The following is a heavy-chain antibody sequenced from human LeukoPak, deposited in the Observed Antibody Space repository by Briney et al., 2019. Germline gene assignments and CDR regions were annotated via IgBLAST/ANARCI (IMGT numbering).Heavy chain of an antibody. J-gene: IGHJ2*01. V-gene: IGHV4-59*08. CDR2: IYYSGST. CDR3: ARRTYFDR. CDR1: GGSISNYY. Sequence: SETLSLTCTVSGGSISNYYWSWVRQPPGKGLEWIGYIYYSGSTNSNPSLKSRVTISVDTSKNQFSLKLCSVSAAGTAVYYCARRTYFDRWGRGTLVTVSS.